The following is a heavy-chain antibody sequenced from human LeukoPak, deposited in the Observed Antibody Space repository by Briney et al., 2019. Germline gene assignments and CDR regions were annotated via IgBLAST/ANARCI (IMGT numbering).Heavy chain of an antibody. V-gene: IGHV3-53*01. Sequence: GGSLRLSCAASGFSVSSNYMSWVRQAPGKGLEWISVIYNDGITCYADSVKGRFAISRDNSKNTLYLQMNSLRAEDTAVYYCAKSGGTSARNFDWTWGQGILVTVSS. CDR1: GFSVSSNY. CDR2: IYNDGIT. J-gene: IGHJ4*02. D-gene: IGHD3-9*01. CDR3: AKSGGTSARNFDWT.